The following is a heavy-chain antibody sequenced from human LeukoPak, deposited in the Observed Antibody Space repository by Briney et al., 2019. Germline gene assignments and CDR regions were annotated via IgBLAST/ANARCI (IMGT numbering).Heavy chain of an antibody. D-gene: IGHD3-22*01. CDR3: AKKGYYDGSGYYMYYFDH. V-gene: IGHV4-39*07. J-gene: IGHJ4*02. Sequence: SETLSLTCTVSGGSISSSSDYWGWIRQPPGKGLEWIGNLYYSGSTYYNPSLKSRVTISVDTSKNQFSLKLSSVTAADTAVYYCAKKGYYDGSGYYMYYFDHWGQGTLVTVSS. CDR1: GGSISSSSDY. CDR2: LYYSGST.